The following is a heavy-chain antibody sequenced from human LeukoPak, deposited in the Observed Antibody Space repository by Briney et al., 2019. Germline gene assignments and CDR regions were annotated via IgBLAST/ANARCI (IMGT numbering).Heavy chain of an antibody. D-gene: IGHD6-13*01. CDR2: IYTGGST. Sequence: PGGSLRLSCAASGFTVSSNYVTWVRQAPGKGLEWVSVIYTGGSTYYADSVKGRFTISRDNSKNTLYLQMNSLRAEDTAVYYCAKMKGTSNWYPIDYWGQGTLVTVSS. CDR1: GFTVSSNY. J-gene: IGHJ4*02. V-gene: IGHV3-53*01. CDR3: AKMKGTSNWYPIDY.